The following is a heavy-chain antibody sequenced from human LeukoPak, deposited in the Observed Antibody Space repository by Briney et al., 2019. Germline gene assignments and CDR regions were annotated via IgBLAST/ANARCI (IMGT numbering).Heavy chain of an antibody. D-gene: IGHD3-22*01. CDR3: ARGLVYYDSADDAFDI. CDR1: GGTFSSYA. J-gene: IGHJ3*02. Sequence: GASVKVSCKASGGTFSSYAISWVRQAPGQGLEWMGGIISIFGTANYAQKFQGRVTITTDESTSTAYMELSSLRSEDTAVYYCARGLVYYDSADDAFDIWGQGTMVTVSS. CDR2: IISIFGTA. V-gene: IGHV1-69*05.